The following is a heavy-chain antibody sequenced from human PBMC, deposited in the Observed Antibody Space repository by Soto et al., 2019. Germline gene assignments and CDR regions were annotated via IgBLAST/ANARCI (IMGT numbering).Heavy chain of an antibody. D-gene: IGHD3-10*01. V-gene: IGHV1-69*13. CDR3: ARGGYGSGSYYNGYFDY. CDR2: IIPIFGTA. CDR1: GGTFSSYA. J-gene: IGHJ4*02. Sequence: SVKVSCKASGGTFSSYAISWVRQAPGQGLEWMGGIIPIFGTANYAQKFQGRVTITADESTSTAYMELSSLRSEDTAVYYCARGGYGSGSYYNGYFDYWGQGTLVTVS.